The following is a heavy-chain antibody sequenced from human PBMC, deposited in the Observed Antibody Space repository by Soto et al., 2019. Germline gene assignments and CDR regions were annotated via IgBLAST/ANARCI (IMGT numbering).Heavy chain of an antibody. CDR2: IYPGDSDT. V-gene: IGHV5-51*01. J-gene: IGHJ1*01. CDR3: ARHGGDCGGDCYYFQH. Sequence: GESLKISCKGSGYSFTSYWISWVRQMPGKGLEWMGIIYPGDSDTRYSPSFQGQVTISADKSISTAYLQWSSLKASDTAMYYCARHGGDCGGDCYYFQHWGQGTLVTVSS. D-gene: IGHD2-21*02. CDR1: GYSFTSYW.